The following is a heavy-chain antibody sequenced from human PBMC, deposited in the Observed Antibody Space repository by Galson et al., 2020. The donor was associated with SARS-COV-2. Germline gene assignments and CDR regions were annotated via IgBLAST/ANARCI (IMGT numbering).Heavy chain of an antibody. Sequence: KVSCKGSRYSFTSYWIGWVRQMPGKGLEWMGIIYPGDSDTRYSLSFQGQVTISADKSISTAYLQWSSLKASDTAMYYCARHGGEWELLNYYYGMDVWGQGTTVTVSS. V-gene: IGHV5-51*01. CDR2: IYPGDSDT. D-gene: IGHD1-26*01. CDR3: ARHGGEWELLNYYYGMDV. CDR1: RYSFTSYW. J-gene: IGHJ6*02.